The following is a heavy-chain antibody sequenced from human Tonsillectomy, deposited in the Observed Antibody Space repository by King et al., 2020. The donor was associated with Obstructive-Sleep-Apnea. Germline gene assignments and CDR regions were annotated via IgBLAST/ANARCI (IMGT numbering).Heavy chain of an antibody. Sequence: QLQESGPGLVKPSETLSLTCTVSGGSISSSSYYWGWIRQPPGKGLEWIGSIYYSGSTYYNPSLKSRVTISVDTSKNQFSLKLSSVTAADTAVYYCAREDYYDSSGSHYWGQGTLVTVSS. V-gene: IGHV4-39*07. CDR3: AREDYYDSSGSHY. CDR1: GGSISSSSYY. J-gene: IGHJ4*02. D-gene: IGHD3-22*01. CDR2: IYYSGST.